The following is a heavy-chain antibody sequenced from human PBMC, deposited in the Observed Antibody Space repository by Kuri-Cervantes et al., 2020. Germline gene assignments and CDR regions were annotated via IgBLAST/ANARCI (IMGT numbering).Heavy chain of an antibody. J-gene: IGHJ3*02. Sequence: GSLRLSCAASGFTFSSYSMNWVRQAPGKGLEWVSSISSSSSYIYYADSVKGRFTISRDNAKNSLYLQMNSLRAEDTAVYYCAKAYCGGDCQDHAFDIWGQGTMVTVSS. CDR2: ISSSSSYI. D-gene: IGHD2-21*02. CDR3: AKAYCGGDCQDHAFDI. CDR1: GFTFSSYS. V-gene: IGHV3-21*01.